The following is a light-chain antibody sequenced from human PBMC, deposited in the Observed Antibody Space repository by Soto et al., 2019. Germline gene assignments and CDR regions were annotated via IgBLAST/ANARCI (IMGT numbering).Light chain of an antibody. J-gene: IGKJ5*01. CDR2: GAS. Sequence: EIVLTQSPGTLSLSPGERATLSCRASQSVSSSYLAWYQQKPGQAPRLLIYGASGRATGIPYRFSGSVSGTDFTLTISRLEPEDLAVYYCQQYGSSPPVTFGEVTRLEIK. CDR1: QSVSSSY. V-gene: IGKV3-20*01. CDR3: QQYGSSPPVT.